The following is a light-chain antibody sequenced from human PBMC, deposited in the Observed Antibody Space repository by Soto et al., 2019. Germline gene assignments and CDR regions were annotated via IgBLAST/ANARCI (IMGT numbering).Light chain of an antibody. Sequence: EIALTQSPGTLSLSPGERATLSCRASQSVSSSYLAWYQQKPGQAPRLLIYVASSRATGIPDRFSGSGSGTDFTITISRLEPEEFAVYYCQQYGSSPRAFGQGTKVEIK. CDR3: QQYGSSPRA. CDR2: VAS. J-gene: IGKJ1*01. CDR1: QSVSSSY. V-gene: IGKV3-20*01.